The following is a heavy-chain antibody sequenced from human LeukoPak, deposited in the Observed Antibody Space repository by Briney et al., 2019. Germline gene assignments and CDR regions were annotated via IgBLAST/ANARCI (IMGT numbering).Heavy chain of an antibody. CDR3: ARESPVAATGRSWFDS. D-gene: IGHD6-13*01. Sequence: GGSLTLSCAVSGFTFSSYAMSWVRQAPGKGLEWVSSITGGGSTTYYADSVKGRFTISRDNSKNTLYLQMNSLRAEDTALYYCARESPVAATGRSWFDSWGQGTLVTVSS. CDR2: ITGGGSTT. J-gene: IGHJ5*01. V-gene: IGHV3-23*01. CDR1: GFTFSSYA.